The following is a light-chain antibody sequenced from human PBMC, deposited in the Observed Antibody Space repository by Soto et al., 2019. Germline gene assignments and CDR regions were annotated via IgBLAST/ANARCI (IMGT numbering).Light chain of an antibody. CDR1: TANIGINF. J-gene: IGLJ1*01. CDR3: ATWDDSVYV. CDR2: TNN. Sequence: QSVLTQPPSVSLSPVQTVTISCSGSTANIGINFVNWFQHLPGTARKLLIYTNNLRPSGVPDRCSGSRSGTSVSLAISGLHSEDEADYYCATWDDSVYVFGSGTKLTVL. V-gene: IGLV1-44*01.